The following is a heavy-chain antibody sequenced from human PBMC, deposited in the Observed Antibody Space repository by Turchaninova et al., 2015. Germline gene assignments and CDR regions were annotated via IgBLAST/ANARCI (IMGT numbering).Heavy chain of an antibody. CDR3: ARQRLEYYFDY. CDR2: VYHSGYT. CDR1: GGSITSSSYY. Sequence: QLQLQESGPGLVKPSETLSLSCPVSGGSITSSSYYLGRLRQPPGKGLEWIGSVYHSGYTYQNPSLKSRVTISVDTSKNQFSLKLTSVTAADTAVYYCARQRLEYYFDYWGQGTLVTVSS. J-gene: IGHJ4*02. V-gene: IGHV4-39*01. D-gene: IGHD2/OR15-2a*01.